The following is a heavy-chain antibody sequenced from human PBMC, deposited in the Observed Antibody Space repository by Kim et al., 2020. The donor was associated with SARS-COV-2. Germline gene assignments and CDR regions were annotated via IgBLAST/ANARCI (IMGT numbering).Heavy chain of an antibody. D-gene: IGHD3-22*01. CDR3: ARAKFHYYYDSSGYGFDY. V-gene: IGHV4-61*01. CDR2: IYYSGST. Sequence: SETLSLTCTVSGGSVSSGSYYWSWIRQPPGKGLEWIGYIYYSGSTNYNPSLKSRVTISVDTSKNQFSLKLSSVTAADTAVYYCARAKFHYYYDSSGYGFDYWGQGTLVTVSS. J-gene: IGHJ4*02. CDR1: GGSVSSGSYY.